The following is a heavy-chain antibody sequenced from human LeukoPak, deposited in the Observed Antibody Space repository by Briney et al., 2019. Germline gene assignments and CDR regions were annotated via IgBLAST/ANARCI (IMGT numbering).Heavy chain of an antibody. CDR3: ARESQDTILDSGAFDI. D-gene: IGHD2-21*01. V-gene: IGHV3-30-3*01. J-gene: IGHJ3*02. CDR1: GFTFSTYF. CDR2: IASDGSHT. Sequence: GGSLRLSCAASGFTFSTYFMHWVRQAPGKGLEWVADIASDGSHTFYVESVKGRFTISRDNSKHTLYLQMNSLRAEDTAVYFCARESQDTILDSGAFDIWGQGTMVTVSS.